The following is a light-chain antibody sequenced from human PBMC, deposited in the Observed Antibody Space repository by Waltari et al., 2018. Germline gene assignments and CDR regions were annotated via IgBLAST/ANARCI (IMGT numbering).Light chain of an antibody. CDR2: EDT. CDR3: SSYTTRATRV. Sequence: QSALTQPASVSGSPGQSITISCTGTSSAVGGYNSVSWYQQHPGKAPKLMIYEDTRRPSGVSNRFSGSKSGNTASLTISGLQAEDESDDYCSSYTTRATRVFGGGTKVTVL. J-gene: IGLJ3*02. CDR1: SSAVGGYNS. V-gene: IGLV2-14*01.